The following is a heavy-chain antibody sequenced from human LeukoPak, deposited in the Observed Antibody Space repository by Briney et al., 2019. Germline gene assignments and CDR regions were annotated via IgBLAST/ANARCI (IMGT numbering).Heavy chain of an antibody. V-gene: IGHV3-48*01. D-gene: IGHD2-2*01. CDR3: ARGYCSSTSCLDFDY. Sequence: GGSLILSCAASGFTFSSYEMNWVRQAPGKGLEWVSYISSSSSTIYYADSVKGRFTISRDNGKNSLYLQMNSLRAEDTAVYYCARGYCSSTSCLDFDYWGQGTLVTVSS. CDR1: GFTFSSYE. CDR2: ISSSSSTI. J-gene: IGHJ4*02.